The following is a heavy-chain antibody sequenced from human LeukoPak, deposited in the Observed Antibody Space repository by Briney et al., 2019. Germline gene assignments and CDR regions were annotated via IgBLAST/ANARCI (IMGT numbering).Heavy chain of an antibody. V-gene: IGHV6-1*01. CDR2: TYYRSKWYN. Sequence: SQTLSLTCAISGDSVSSNSAAWNWIRQSPSRGLEWLGRTYYRSKWYNDYAVSVKSRITINPDTSENQFSLQLNSVTPEDTAVYYCARDRPYYDSSGSQNYFDYWGQGTLVTVSS. J-gene: IGHJ4*02. CDR1: GDSVSSNSAA. D-gene: IGHD3-22*01. CDR3: ARDRPYYDSSGSQNYFDY.